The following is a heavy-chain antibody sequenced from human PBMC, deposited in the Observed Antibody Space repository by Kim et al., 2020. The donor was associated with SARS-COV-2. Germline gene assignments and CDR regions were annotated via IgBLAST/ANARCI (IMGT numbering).Heavy chain of an antibody. CDR3: ARQMGITMIVVVISTHFDY. D-gene: IGHD3-22*01. V-gene: IGHV4-39*01. J-gene: IGHJ4*02. Sequence: KSRVTISVDTSENQFSLKLSSVTAAETAVYYCARQMGITMIVVVISTHFDYWGQGTLVTVSS.